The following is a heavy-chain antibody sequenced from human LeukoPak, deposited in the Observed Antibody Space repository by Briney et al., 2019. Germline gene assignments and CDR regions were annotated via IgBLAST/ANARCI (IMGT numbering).Heavy chain of an antibody. V-gene: IGHV3-7*01. D-gene: IGHD3-22*01. J-gene: IGHJ3*02. CDR2: IRPDGSVI. CDR3: ARDDTHSDTSGSFYDAFDI. Sequence: GGSLRLSCAASGFTFSSYSMNWVRRAPGKGLEWVANIRPDGSVIHYVDSVKGRFTISRDSAKNSLYLQMNSLRVEDTAVYYCARDDTHSDTSGSFYDAFDIWGQGTVVTVSS. CDR1: GFTFSSYS.